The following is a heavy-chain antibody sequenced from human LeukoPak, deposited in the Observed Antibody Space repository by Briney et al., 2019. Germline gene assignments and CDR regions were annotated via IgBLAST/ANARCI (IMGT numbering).Heavy chain of an antibody. CDR2: ISAYNGNT. CDR1: GYTFTSYG. Sequence: ASVKVSCKASGYTFTSYGISWVRQAPGQGLEWMGWISAYNGNTNYAQKLQGRVTMTTDTSTSTAYMELRSLRSDDTAVYYCARDSHYYDSSGYPWFQFGDWGQGTMVTVSS. V-gene: IGHV1-18*01. D-gene: IGHD3-22*01. J-gene: IGHJ3*01. CDR3: ARDSHYYDSSGYPWFQFGD.